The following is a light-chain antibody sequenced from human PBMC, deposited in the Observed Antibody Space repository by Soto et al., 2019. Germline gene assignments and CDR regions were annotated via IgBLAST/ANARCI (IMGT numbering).Light chain of an antibody. CDR1: NSIIGNNY. Sequence: QSVLTQSPSVSAAPGQKVSISCSGSNSIIGNNYVSWYQQLPGTAPKLLIYDNLKRPSGIPDRFSGSKSGTSATLVITCLQTGDEADYYCGTCDSSRNWGFGGGTQLNVL. CDR2: DNL. V-gene: IGLV1-51*01. CDR3: GTCDSSRNWG. J-gene: IGLJ3*02.